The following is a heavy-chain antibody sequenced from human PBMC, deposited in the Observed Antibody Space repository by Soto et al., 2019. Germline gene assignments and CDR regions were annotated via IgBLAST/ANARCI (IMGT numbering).Heavy chain of an antibody. CDR2: ISWDGGST. J-gene: IGHJ1*01. CDR1: GFTFDDYT. V-gene: IGHV3-43*01. D-gene: IGHD2-21*02. Sequence: GGSLRLSCAASGFTFDDYTMHWVRQAPGKGLEWVSLISWDGGSTYYADSVKGRFTISRDNSKNSLYLQMNSLRTEDTALYYCAKGPLPDLYFQHWGQGTLVTVSS. CDR3: AKGPLPDLYFQH.